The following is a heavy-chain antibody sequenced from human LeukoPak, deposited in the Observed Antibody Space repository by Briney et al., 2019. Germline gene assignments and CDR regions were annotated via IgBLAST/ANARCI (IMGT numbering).Heavy chain of an antibody. V-gene: IGHV4-34*01. J-gene: IGHJ4*02. Sequence: PSETLSLTCAVYGGSFSGYYWSWIRQPPGKGLEWIGEINHSGSTNYNPSLKSRVTISVDTSKNQFSLKLSSVTAADTAVYYCAREIAAASGMPYFDYWGQGTLVTVSS. CDR1: GGSFSGYY. CDR2: INHSGST. D-gene: IGHD6-13*01. CDR3: AREIAAASGMPYFDY.